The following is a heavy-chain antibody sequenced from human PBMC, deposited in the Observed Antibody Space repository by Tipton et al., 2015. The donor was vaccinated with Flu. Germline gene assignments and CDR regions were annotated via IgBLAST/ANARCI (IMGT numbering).Heavy chain of an antibody. CDR1: GFTFSSYW. CDR2: INSDVSRT. J-gene: IGHJ1*01. V-gene: IGHV3-74*01. CDR3: VREGGIAAADGLFQH. Sequence: SLRLSCAASGFTFSSYWMHWVRQAPGKGLVWVSRINSDVSRTNYADSVKGRFTISRDNAKNTLYLQMKSLRAEDTAVYYCVREGGIAAADGLFQHWGQGTLVSVSS. D-gene: IGHD6-13*01.